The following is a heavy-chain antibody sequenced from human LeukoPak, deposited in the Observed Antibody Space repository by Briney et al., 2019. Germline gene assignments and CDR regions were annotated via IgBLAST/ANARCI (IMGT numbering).Heavy chain of an antibody. Sequence: SETLSLTCTVSGGSTSSYYWSWLRQPPGKGLEWIGYIYYSGSTNYNPSLKSRVTISVDTSKNQFSLKLSSVTAADTAVYYCARYAYYDILTGYRYFDYWGQGTLVTVSS. J-gene: IGHJ4*02. D-gene: IGHD3-9*01. V-gene: IGHV4-59*01. CDR1: GGSTSSYY. CDR2: IYYSGST. CDR3: ARYAYYDILTGYRYFDY.